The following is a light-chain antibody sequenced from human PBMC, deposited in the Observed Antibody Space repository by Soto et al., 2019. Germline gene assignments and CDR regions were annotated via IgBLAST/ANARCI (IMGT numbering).Light chain of an antibody. V-gene: IGKV3-15*01. CDR3: HQYNNWPPHT. Sequence: EIVMTQSPATLSVSPGERATLSCRASQSVSSNLAWYQQKPGQAPRLLIYGASTRATGIPARFSGSGSGTEFHLRITSLRPEVFAVYYCHQYNNWPPHTFGQGTKLEIK. CDR1: QSVSSN. J-gene: IGKJ2*01. CDR2: GAS.